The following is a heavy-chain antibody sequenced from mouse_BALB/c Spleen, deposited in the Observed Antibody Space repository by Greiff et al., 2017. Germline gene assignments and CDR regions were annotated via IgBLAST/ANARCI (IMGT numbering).Heavy chain of an antibody. V-gene: IGHV5-6*01. D-gene: IGHD2-3*01. Sequence: EVKLMESGGDLVKPGGSLKLSCAASGFTFSSYGMSWVRQTPDKRLEWVATISSGGSYTYYPDSVKGRFTISRDNAKNTLYLQMSSLKSEDTAMYYCALDGYSWYFDVWGAGTTVTVSS. J-gene: IGHJ1*01. CDR1: GFTFSSYG. CDR3: ALDGYSWYFDV. CDR2: ISSGGSYT.